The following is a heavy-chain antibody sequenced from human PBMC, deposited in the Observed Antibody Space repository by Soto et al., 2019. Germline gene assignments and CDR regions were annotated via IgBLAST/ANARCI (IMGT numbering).Heavy chain of an antibody. CDR3: ARDKESVVYAMIAFDI. D-gene: IGHD2-8*02. CDR1: GFTFSDYY. CDR2: ISSSGSTI. V-gene: IGHV3-11*01. Sequence: QVQLVESGGGLVKPGGSLRLSCAASGFTFSDYYMSWIRQAPGKGLEWVSYISSSGSTIYYADSVKGRFTISRDNAKNSLYLQMNSLRAKDTAVYYCARDKESVVYAMIAFDIWGQGTMVTVSS. J-gene: IGHJ3*02.